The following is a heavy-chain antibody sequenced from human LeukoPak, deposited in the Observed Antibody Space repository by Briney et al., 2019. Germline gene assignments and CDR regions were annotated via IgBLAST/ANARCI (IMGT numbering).Heavy chain of an antibody. D-gene: IGHD4-17*01. J-gene: IGHJ4*02. V-gene: IGHV3-30-3*01. CDR1: GFTFSSYA. CDR3: ARAVPDYGDYGPEVSYFDY. CDR2: ISYDGSNK. Sequence: PGRSLRLSCAASGFTFSSYAMHWVRQAPGKGLEWVAVISYDGSNKYYADSVKGRFTISRDNSKNTLYLQTNSLRAEDTAVYYCARAVPDYGDYGPEVSYFDYWGQGTLVTVSS.